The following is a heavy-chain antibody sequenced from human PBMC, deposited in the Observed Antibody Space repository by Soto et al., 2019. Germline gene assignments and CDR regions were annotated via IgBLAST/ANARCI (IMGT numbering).Heavy chain of an antibody. CDR1: GGSFSGYY. CDR2: INHSGST. CDR3: ARAPLTLVVVAAGYDY. J-gene: IGHJ4*02. D-gene: IGHD2-15*01. Sequence: SETLSLTCAVYGGSFSGYYWSWIRQPPGKGLEWIGEINHSGSTNYNPSLKSRVTISVDTSKNQFSLKLSSVTAADTAVYYCARAPLTLVVVAAGYDYWGQGTLVTVSS. V-gene: IGHV4-34*01.